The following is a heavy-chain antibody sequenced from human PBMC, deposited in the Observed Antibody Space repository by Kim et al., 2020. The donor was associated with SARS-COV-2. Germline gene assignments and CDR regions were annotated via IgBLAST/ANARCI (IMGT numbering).Heavy chain of an antibody. J-gene: IGHJ3*02. D-gene: IGHD3-9*01. CDR2: IYHSGST. V-gene: IGHV4-30-2*01. CDR1: GGSISSGGYS. Sequence: SETLSLTCAVSGGSISSGGYSWSWIRQPPGKGLEWIGYIYHSGSTYYNPSLKSRVTISVDRSKNQFSLKLSSVTAADTAVYYCASALHSATGAFDIWGQGTMVTVSS. CDR3: ASALHSATGAFDI.